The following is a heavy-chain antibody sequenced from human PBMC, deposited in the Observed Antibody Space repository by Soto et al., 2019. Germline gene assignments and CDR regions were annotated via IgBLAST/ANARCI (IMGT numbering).Heavy chain of an antibody. CDR1: GYSFTSYW. D-gene: IGHD5-18*01. J-gene: IGHJ6*02. Sequence: GESLKISCKGSGYSFTSYWIGWVRQMPGKGLEWMGIIYPGDSDTRYSPSFQGQVTISADKSISTAYLQWSSLKASDTAMYYCARRNTAMGYYYYRMDVWGQGTTVTVSS. CDR3: ARRNTAMGYYYYRMDV. V-gene: IGHV5-51*01. CDR2: IYPGDSDT.